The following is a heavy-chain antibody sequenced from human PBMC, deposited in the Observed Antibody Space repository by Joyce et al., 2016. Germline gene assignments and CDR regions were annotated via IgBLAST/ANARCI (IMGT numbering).Heavy chain of an antibody. V-gene: IGHV3-53*01. CDR2: SYPGGSK. CDR3: ARVVSGGWTFDV. J-gene: IGHJ3*01. CDR1: GFTVSSNY. Sequence: EVQLVESGGGLIQPGGSLRLSCAVSGFTVSSNYMSWVRQAPGKGLEWVSISYPGGSKYNPDSVTSRFTSSRDNSKNTLYLQMNSLRAEDTAVHYCARVVSGGWTFDVWGQGTMVAVSS. D-gene: IGHD6-25*01.